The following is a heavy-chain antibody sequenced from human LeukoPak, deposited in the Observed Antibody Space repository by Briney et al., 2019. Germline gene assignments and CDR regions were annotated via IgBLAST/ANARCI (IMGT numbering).Heavy chain of an antibody. CDR1: GFTFSTYA. V-gene: IGHV3-23*01. CDR3: ARRSGIAVAGAFDY. D-gene: IGHD6-19*01. Sequence: GGSLRLSCAASGFTFSTYAMSWVRQIPGKGLEWVSAISGSDDGTYYADSVKGRFTISRDNSKNTLYLQMNSLRAEDTAVYYCARRSGIAVAGAFDYWGQGTLVTVSS. J-gene: IGHJ4*02. CDR2: ISGSDDGT.